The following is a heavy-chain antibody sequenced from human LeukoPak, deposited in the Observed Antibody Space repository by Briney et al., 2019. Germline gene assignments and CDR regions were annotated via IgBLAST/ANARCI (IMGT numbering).Heavy chain of an antibody. V-gene: IGHV4-30-4*08. Sequence: PSETLSLTCTVSGGSISSGDYYWSWIRQPPGKGLEWIGYIYYSGSTYYNPSLRSRVTISVDTSKNQFSLELSSVTAADTAVYYCARKYSSGWYGPFDYWGQGTLVTASS. J-gene: IGHJ4*02. D-gene: IGHD6-19*01. CDR1: GGSISSGDYY. CDR2: IYYSGST. CDR3: ARKYSSGWYGPFDY.